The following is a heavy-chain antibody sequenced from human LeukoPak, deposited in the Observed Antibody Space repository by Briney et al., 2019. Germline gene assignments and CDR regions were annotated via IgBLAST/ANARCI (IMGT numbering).Heavy chain of an antibody. CDR2: INPNSGGT. D-gene: IGHD6-13*01. CDR1: GYTFTGYY. Sequence: ASVKVSCKASGYTFTGYYMHWVRQAPGQGLEWMGWINPNSGGTNYAQKFQGRVTMTRDTSISTAYMELSRLRSDDTAVYYCARETLPSAGYYYYYMDVWGKGTTVTVSS. J-gene: IGHJ6*03. V-gene: IGHV1-2*02. CDR3: ARETLPSAGYYYYYMDV.